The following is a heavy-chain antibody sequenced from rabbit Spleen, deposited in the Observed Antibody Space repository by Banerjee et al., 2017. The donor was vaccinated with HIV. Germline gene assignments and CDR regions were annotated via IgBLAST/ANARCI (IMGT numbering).Heavy chain of an antibody. CDR1: GVSFSDKDV. D-gene: IGHD1-1*01. V-gene: IGHV1S45*01. CDR2: INIVTGKS. CDR3: ARDLVAVIGWNFNL. Sequence: QEQLEESGGGLVKPEGSLTLTCKASGVSFSDKDVMCWVRQAPGKGLEWIACINIVTGKSVYASWAKGRFTMSRTSSTTVTLQMTSLTAADTATYFCARDLVAVIGWNFNLWGPGTLVTVS. J-gene: IGHJ4*01.